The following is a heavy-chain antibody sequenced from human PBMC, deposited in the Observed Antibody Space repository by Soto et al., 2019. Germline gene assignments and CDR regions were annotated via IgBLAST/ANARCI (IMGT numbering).Heavy chain of an antibody. CDR1: GFTFDDYA. Sequence: GGSLRLSCAASGFTFDDYAMHWVRQAPGKGLEWVSGISWNGGSIGYADSVKGRFTISRDNAKNSLYLQMNSLRAEDTALYYCTKDRAVAYYYGMDVWGQGTTVTVSS. J-gene: IGHJ6*02. V-gene: IGHV3-9*01. D-gene: IGHD6-19*01. CDR2: ISWNGGSI. CDR3: TKDRAVAYYYGMDV.